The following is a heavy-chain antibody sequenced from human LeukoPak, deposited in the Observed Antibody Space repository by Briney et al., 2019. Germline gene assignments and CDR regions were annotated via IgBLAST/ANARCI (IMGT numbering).Heavy chain of an antibody. Sequence: SETLSLTCAVYGGSFSGYYWSWIRQPPGKGLEWIGEINHSGSTNYNPSLKSRVTISVDTSKNQFSLKLSSVTAADTAVYYCAREYYDILTGYYSPHYYYYMDVWGKGTTVTISS. CDR2: INHSGST. D-gene: IGHD3-9*01. CDR3: AREYYDILTGYYSPHYYYYMDV. J-gene: IGHJ6*03. CDR1: GGSFSGYY. V-gene: IGHV4-34*01.